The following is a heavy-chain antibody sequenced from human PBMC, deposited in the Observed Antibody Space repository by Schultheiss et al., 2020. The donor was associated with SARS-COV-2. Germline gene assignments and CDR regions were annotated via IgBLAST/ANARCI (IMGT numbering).Heavy chain of an antibody. CDR2: ISGSGGST. D-gene: IGHD3-16*01. V-gene: IGHV3-23*01. CDR3: AKDRPLWDY. J-gene: IGHJ4*02. CDR1: GFTVSSDY. Sequence: GESLKISCAASGFTVSSDYMSWVRQAPGKGLEWVSAISGSGGSTYYADSVKGRFTISRDNSKNTLYLQMNSLRAEDTAVYYCAKDRPLWDYWGQGTLVTVSS.